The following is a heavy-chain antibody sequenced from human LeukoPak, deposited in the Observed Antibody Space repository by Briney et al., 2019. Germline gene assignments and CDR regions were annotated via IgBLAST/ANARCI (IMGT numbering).Heavy chain of an antibody. D-gene: IGHD3-10*01. CDR3: ARERVVTMVRGFYYFDY. CDR1: GGTFSCYA. Sequence: SVKVSCKASGGTFSCYAISWVRQAPGQGLEWMGRIMPILGIANYAQKFQGRVTITADKSTSTAYMELSSLRSEDTAVYYCARERVVTMVRGFYYFDYWGQGTLVTVSS. J-gene: IGHJ4*02. V-gene: IGHV1-69*04. CDR2: IMPILGIA.